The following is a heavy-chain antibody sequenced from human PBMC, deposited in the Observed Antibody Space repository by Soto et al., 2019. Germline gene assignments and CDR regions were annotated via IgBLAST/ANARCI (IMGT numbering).Heavy chain of an antibody. CDR3: ARVLVTTPWYFDL. CDR2: INSDGSST. CDR1: GFTFSSYW. D-gene: IGHD2-15*01. Sequence: EVQLVESGGDLVQPGGSLRLSCAASGFTFSSYWMHWVRQAPGKGLVWVSRINSDGSSTFYADSVKGRFTISRDNAKNTLDLQMNSLRAEDTALYYCARVLVTTPWYFDLWGRGTLVTVSS. V-gene: IGHV3-74*01. J-gene: IGHJ2*01.